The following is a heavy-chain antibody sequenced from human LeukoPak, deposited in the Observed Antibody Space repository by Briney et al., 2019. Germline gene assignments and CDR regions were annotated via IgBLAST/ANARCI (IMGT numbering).Heavy chain of an antibody. CDR1: GFTFSGHA. J-gene: IGHJ4*02. V-gene: IGHV3-23*01. CDR2: IGVSGSLT. D-gene: IGHD2-21*02. CDR3: ARVSTVTANFDY. Sequence: GGSLRLSCGASGFTFSGHAMNWVRQPPGKGLQWVSGIGVSGSLTSYADFVKGRFTISRDNSENRLYLQMNSLRAEDTALYYCARVSTVTANFDYWGQGSLVTASS.